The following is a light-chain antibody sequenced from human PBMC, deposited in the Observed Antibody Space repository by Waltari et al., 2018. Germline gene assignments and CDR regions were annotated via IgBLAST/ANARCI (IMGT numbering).Light chain of an antibody. J-gene: IGLJ2*01. CDR3: AAWDDSLNVIL. V-gene: IGLV1-47*01. CDR1: NSNIGSNY. Sequence: QSVLTQPPSASGTPGQRVTISCSGRNSNIGSNYVYWYPQLPGTTPKLVIYMSNQRPSGVPDRFSGSKSGTSASLAISGLRSDDEADYYCAAWDDSLNVILFGGGTKLTVL. CDR2: MSN.